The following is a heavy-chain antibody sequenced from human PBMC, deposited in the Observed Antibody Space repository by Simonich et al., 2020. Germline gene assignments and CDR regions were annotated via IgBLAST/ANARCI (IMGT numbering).Heavy chain of an antibody. V-gene: IGHV1-2*02. Sequence: QVQLVQSGAEVKKPGASVKVSCKASGYTFTGYYMHWVRPAPGQGLEGRGWINPNRGGTNYAQKFQGRVTMTRDTSISTAYMELSRLRSDYTAVYYCARARLYSSSHAFDIWGQGTMVTVSS. CDR3: ARARLYSSSHAFDI. J-gene: IGHJ3*02. D-gene: IGHD6-6*01. CDR2: INPNRGGT. CDR1: GYTFTGYY.